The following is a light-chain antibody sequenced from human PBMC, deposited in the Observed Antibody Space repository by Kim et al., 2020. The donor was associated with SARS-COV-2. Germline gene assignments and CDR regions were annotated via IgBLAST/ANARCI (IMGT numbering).Light chain of an antibody. CDR2: GAS. Sequence: EIVMTQSPATLSVSPGERATLSCRASQSVSSNLAWYQQKPGQAPRLLIYGASTRATGIPARFSGSGSGTEFTLTISSLQSEDFAVYYCQEYNNWPRTFDQGTKVDSK. CDR1: QSVSSN. V-gene: IGKV3-15*01. J-gene: IGKJ1*01. CDR3: QEYNNWPRT.